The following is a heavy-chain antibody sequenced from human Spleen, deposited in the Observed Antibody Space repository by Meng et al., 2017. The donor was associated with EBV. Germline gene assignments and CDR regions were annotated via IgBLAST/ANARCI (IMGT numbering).Heavy chain of an antibody. Sequence: VWSGGALFQSGWSLRLAGAASGFTFSSYWMHWVRQAPGKGLEWISRINEDGRTTTYADSVKGRFTISRDNTKNTLYLQMNSLRVEDTAMYFCSRDLAGPYDDWGQGTLVTVSS. D-gene: IGHD3-3*02. CDR3: SRDLAGPYDD. V-gene: IGHV3-74*01. J-gene: IGHJ4*02. CDR2: INEDGRTT. CDR1: GFTFSSYW.